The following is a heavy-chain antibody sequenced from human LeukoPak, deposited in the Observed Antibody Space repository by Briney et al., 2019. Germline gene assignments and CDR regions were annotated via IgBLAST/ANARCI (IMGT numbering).Heavy chain of an antibody. J-gene: IGHJ4*02. CDR3: ARDVVGSLDY. CDR2: IKGDESAR. V-gene: IGHV3-7*01. D-gene: IGHD1-26*01. CDR1: GFTFSIYW. Sequence: GGSLRLSCAASGFTFSIYWMAWVRQAPGKGLEWVANIKGDESARHQADSVKGRFTISRDNTRNSLYLQMTNLRGDDTAVYYCARDVVGSLDYWGQGTLVTVPS.